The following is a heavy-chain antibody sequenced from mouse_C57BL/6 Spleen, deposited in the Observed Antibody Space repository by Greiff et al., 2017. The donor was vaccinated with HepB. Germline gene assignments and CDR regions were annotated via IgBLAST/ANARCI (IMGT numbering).Heavy chain of an antibody. Sequence: QVHVKQSGAELVRPGASVKLSCKASGYTFTDYYINWVKQRPGQGLEWIARIYPGSGNTYYNEKFKGKATLTAEKSSSTAYMQLSSLTSEDSAVYFCAAYYYGSSSTFAYWGQGTLVTVSA. CDR2: IYPGSGNT. D-gene: IGHD1-1*01. CDR3: AAYYYGSSSTFAY. J-gene: IGHJ3*01. V-gene: IGHV1-76*01. CDR1: GYTFTDYY.